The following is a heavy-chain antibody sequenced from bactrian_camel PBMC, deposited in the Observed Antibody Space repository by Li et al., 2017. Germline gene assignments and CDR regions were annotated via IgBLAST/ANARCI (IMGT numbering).Heavy chain of an antibody. D-gene: IGHD2*01. J-gene: IGHJ4*01. Sequence: DVQLVESGGGLVQPGGSLRLSCAASRFQFSDYPMSWVRQAPGKGLEWIAQIAYDGWVSRYNDPAKGRFTISRDNANVLYLQMNSLKPEDTAMYFCAADIAPSGRRYWGRGTQVTVS. CDR3: AADIAPSGRRY. CDR1: RFQFSDYP. CDR2: IAYDGWVS. V-gene: IGHV3S42*01.